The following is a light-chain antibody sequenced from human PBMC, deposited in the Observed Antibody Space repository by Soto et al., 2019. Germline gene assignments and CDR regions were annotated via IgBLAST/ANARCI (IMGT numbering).Light chain of an antibody. CDR3: QQFNTSPWT. J-gene: IGKJ1*01. CDR2: KSS. Sequence: DIQMTQSPSTLSASEGDRVTISCRASQGVSIWLAWYQQKPGRAPKLLIYKSSILESGVPSRFSGSGSGTEFTLTISSLQPDDFATYYCQQFNTSPWTFGQGTKVDIK. CDR1: QGVSIW. V-gene: IGKV1-5*03.